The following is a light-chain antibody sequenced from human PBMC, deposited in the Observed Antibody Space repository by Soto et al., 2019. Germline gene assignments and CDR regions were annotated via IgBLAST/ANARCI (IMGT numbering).Light chain of an antibody. V-gene: IGLV2-14*01. CDR3: RSYTSTSPGV. J-gene: IGLJ1*01. CDR1: ISDVGGYNY. Sequence: QSVLGQPASVSGSPGQSSIISCTGTISDVGGYNYVSWHQQHPGKAPKLIIFEVSNRPSGVSNRFSGSKSGNTASLTIYGLQAEDEADYYRRSYTSTSPGVFGTGTKVTVL. CDR2: EVS.